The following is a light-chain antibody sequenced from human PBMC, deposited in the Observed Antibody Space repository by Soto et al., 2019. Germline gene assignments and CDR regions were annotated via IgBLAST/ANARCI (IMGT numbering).Light chain of an antibody. CDR2: DVN. Sequence: FSLPHHAAPSCAPVVSSPISRIATISDVWFYNSVSWYQQYPGKAPKLMIHDVNNRPSGISDRFSGSKSGNTASLTISGLQAEHEADYYCSSFTSSTSYVFGTGTKVTVL. V-gene: IGLV2-14*03. CDR3: SSFTSSTSYV. CDR1: ISDVWFYNS. J-gene: IGLJ1*01.